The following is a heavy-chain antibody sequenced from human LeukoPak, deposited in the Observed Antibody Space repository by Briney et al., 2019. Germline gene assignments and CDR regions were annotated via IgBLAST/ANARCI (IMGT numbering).Heavy chain of an antibody. CDR3: ARDRDTAVTVDY. V-gene: IGHV3-21*01. Sequence: GGSLRLSCAASGFTFSSYAMHWVRQAPGKGLEWVSSISSSSSYIYYADSVKGRFTISRDNAKNSLYLQMNSLRAEDTAVYYCARDRDTAVTVDYWGQGTLVTVSS. D-gene: IGHD5-18*01. J-gene: IGHJ4*02. CDR2: ISSSSSYI. CDR1: GFTFSSYA.